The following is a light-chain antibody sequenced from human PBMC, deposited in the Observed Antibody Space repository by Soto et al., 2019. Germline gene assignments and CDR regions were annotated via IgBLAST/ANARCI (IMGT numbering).Light chain of an antibody. CDR3: LQDYNYPWT. J-gene: IGKJ1*01. V-gene: IGKV1-6*01. CDR1: QGIRND. CDR2: AAS. Sequence: AIQMTQSPASLSASVGDXVTITCRASQGIRNDLGWYQQKPGKAPKLLIYAASSLQSGVPSRFSGSGSGTDFTLTISSLQPEDFATYYCLQDYNYPWTFGQGTKVDIK.